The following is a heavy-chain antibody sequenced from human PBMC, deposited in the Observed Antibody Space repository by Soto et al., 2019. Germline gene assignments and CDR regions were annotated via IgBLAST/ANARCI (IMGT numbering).Heavy chain of an antibody. CDR3: AKDLVGATEGYFDY. V-gene: IGHV3-30*18. D-gene: IGHD1-26*01. J-gene: IGHJ4*02. CDR2: ISYDGSNK. Sequence: QVQLVESGGGVVQPGRSLRLSCAASGFTFSSYGMHWVRQAPGKGLEWVAVISYDGSNKYYADSVKGRFTISRDNSKNTLYLQMNSLRAEDTAVYYCAKDLVGATEGYFDYWGQGTLVTVSS. CDR1: GFTFSSYG.